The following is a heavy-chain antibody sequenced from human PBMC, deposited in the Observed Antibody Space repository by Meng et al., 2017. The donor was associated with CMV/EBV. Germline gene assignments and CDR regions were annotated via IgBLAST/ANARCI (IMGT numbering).Heavy chain of an antibody. CDR3: VRDHNWGPDY. D-gene: IGHD1-1*01. CDR1: GYRFSDHY. CDR2: IYPNSGGT. V-gene: IGHV1-2*02. J-gene: IGHJ4*02. Sequence: HGQRVEPGAEVKSPGASVKVSCQTSGYRFSDHYMHWVRQAPGQGLEWMGWIYPNSGGTHYAQKFQDRVTMTRDTSISTVYMELSRLTSDDTAVYYCVRDHNWGPDYWGQGTLVTVSS.